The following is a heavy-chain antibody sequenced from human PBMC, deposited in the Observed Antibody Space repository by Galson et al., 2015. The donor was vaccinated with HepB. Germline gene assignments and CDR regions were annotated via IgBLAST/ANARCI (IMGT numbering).Heavy chain of an antibody. V-gene: IGHV3-48*04. Sequence: SLRLSCAASGFTFSSYSMNWVRQAPGKGLEWVSFISSSSTTIYYADSVKGRFTISRDDAKNSLYLQMNSLRVDDTAIYYCARDYDVLTGGMDSWGPGTVVTVSS. CDR3: ARDYDVLTGGMDS. J-gene: IGHJ4*02. CDR2: ISSSSTTI. CDR1: GFTFSSYS. D-gene: IGHD3-9*01.